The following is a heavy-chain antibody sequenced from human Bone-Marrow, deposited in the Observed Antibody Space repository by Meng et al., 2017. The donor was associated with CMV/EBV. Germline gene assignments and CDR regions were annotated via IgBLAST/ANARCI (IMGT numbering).Heavy chain of an antibody. J-gene: IGHJ6*02. CDR3: ARDEIVVVPRYYYYGMDV. Sequence: SVKVSCKASGGTFSSYAISWVRQAPGQGLEWMGGIIPIFGTASYAQKFQGRVTITTDESTSTAYMELSSLRSEDTAVYYCARDEIVVVPRYYYYGMDVWGQGTTVTVSS. D-gene: IGHD2-2*01. CDR1: GGTFSSYA. V-gene: IGHV1-69*05. CDR2: IIPIFGTA.